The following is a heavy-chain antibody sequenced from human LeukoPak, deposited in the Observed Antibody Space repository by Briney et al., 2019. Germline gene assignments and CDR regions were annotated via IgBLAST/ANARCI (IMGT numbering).Heavy chain of an antibody. V-gene: IGHV3-23*01. CDR1: GFTFSNYA. J-gene: IGHJ4*02. CDR2: MSDSGGSA. Sequence: PGGSLRLSCAPSGFTFSNYAMSWVRLAPGKGLEWVSSMSDSGGSAYYADSVKGRFTISRDNPKNTLYLQMNSLRAEDTAVYYCARAAIYCSGGSCYLSYFDYWGQGTLVTVSS. D-gene: IGHD2-15*01. CDR3: ARAAIYCSGGSCYLSYFDY.